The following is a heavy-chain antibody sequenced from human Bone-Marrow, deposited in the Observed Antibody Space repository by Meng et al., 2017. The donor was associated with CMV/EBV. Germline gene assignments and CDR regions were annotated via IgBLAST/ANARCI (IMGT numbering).Heavy chain of an antibody. Sequence: SETLSLTCPLSGDSVSRNNIIWNWIRQSPSRGLEWLGRTYYRSKWYSDSTMSVRSRATVNPDTSNNHFSLQLNAVTPEDTAVYYCVRSGGGMEAGFFDSWGQGTLVTVSS. CDR3: VRSGGGMEAGFFDS. CDR2: TYYRSKWYS. J-gene: IGHJ4*02. D-gene: IGHD6-13*01. V-gene: IGHV6-1*01. CDR1: GDSVSRNNII.